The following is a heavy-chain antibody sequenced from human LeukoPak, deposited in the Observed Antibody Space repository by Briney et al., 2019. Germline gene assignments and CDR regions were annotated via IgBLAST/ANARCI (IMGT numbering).Heavy chain of an antibody. Sequence: SETLSLTCTVSGGSISSSSYYWGWIRQPPGKGLEWIGSIYYSGSTYYNPSLKSRVTISVDTSENQFSLKLSSVTAADTAVYYCARDQNEYYYDSSGYSLWGQGTLVTISS. CDR2: IYYSGST. CDR1: GGSISSSSYY. D-gene: IGHD3-22*01. J-gene: IGHJ4*02. CDR3: ARDQNEYYYDSSGYSL. V-gene: IGHV4-39*07.